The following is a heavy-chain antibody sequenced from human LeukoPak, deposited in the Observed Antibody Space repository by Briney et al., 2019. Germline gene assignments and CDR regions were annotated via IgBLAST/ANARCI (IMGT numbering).Heavy chain of an antibody. CDR2: ISDSATTT. V-gene: IGHV3-11*04. CDR3: AKGDSSGWYDIYPYAFDI. J-gene: IGHJ3*02. D-gene: IGHD6-19*01. CDR1: GFTFSDYY. Sequence: GGSLRLSCEASGFTFSDYYMSWIRQAPGKGLEWVSYISDSATTTYYADSVKGRFTISRDNSKNTLYLQMNSLRAEDTAVYYCAKGDSSGWYDIYPYAFDIWGQGTMVTVSS.